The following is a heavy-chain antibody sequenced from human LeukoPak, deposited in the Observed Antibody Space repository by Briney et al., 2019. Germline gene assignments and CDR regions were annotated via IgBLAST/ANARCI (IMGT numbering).Heavy chain of an antibody. CDR2: IKEDGSEK. CDR1: GFTFSTFW. V-gene: IGHV3-7*01. J-gene: IGHJ4*02. D-gene: IGHD3-3*01. Sequence: PGGFLRLSCAASGFTFSTFWMSWVRQAPGKGLEWVANIKEDGSEKYYVDSVKGPFTISRDNAKNSLYLQMNSLRAEDTAVYYCARGRGYPIWFFDYWGQGSLVTVSS. CDR3: ARGRGYPIWFFDY.